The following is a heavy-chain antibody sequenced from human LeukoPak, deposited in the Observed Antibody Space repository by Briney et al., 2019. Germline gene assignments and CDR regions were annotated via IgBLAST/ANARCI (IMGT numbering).Heavy chain of an antibody. J-gene: IGHJ4*02. CDR3: ARKNEQGVPDI. CDR1: GVTYTCCG. D-gene: IGHD1-1*01. V-gene: IGHV3-30*03. CDR2: LSYLGTNI. Sequence: TGGALRLYAAACGVTYTCCGMHGARQAPGKGLEWLAVLSYLGTNIYYAAPVNGRFTISRDNSKNTPFLQMNSLRPEDTALYYCARKNEQGVPDIWGPGALVTVSA.